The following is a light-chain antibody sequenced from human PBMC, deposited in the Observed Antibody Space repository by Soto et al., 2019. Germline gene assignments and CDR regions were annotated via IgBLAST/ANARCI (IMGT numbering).Light chain of an antibody. Sequence: DIQMTQSPSTLSASVGDRVTITCRASQSISSWLAWYQQKPGKAPKLLIYKASSLESGVPSRFSGSGSGTEFTLTISSLQPDDFATYYCQQYNSYLWTFGRGTKVEI. V-gene: IGKV1-5*03. J-gene: IGKJ1*01. CDR3: QQYNSYLWT. CDR2: KAS. CDR1: QSISSW.